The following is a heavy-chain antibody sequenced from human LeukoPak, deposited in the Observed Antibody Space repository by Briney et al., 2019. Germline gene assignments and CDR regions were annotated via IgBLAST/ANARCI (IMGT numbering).Heavy chain of an antibody. V-gene: IGHV3-33*01. J-gene: IGHJ5*02. D-gene: IGHD3-10*01. CDR1: GFTFSSYG. Sequence: PGRSLRLSCAASGFTFSSYGMHWVRQAPGKGLEWVAVIWYDGSNKYYADSVKGRFTISRDNSKNMLYLQMNSLRAEDTAVYYCARDIGGYNWFDPWGQGTLVTVSS. CDR3: ARDIGGYNWFDP. CDR2: IWYDGSNK.